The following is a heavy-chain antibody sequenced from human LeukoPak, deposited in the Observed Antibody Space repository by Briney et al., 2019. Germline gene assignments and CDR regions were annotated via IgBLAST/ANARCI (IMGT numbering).Heavy chain of an antibody. D-gene: IGHD3-10*01. Sequence: GGSLRLSCAASGFTFSSYAMSWVRQAPGKGLEWVSAISGSGGSTYYADSVKGRFTISRDNSKNTLYLQMNSLRAEDTAVYYCAKDPRITMVRGTPRSDDYWGQGTLVTVSS. CDR3: AKDPRITMVRGTPRSDDY. CDR2: ISGSGGST. V-gene: IGHV3-23*01. J-gene: IGHJ4*02. CDR1: GFTFSSYA.